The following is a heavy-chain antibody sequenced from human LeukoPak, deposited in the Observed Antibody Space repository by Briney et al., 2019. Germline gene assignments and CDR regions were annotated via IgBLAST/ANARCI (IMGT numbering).Heavy chain of an antibody. Sequence: SETLSLTCTVSGGSISSYYWSWIRQPPGKGLEWIGYIYYSGSINYNPSLKRQVTISVDTSKNQFSLKLSSVTAADTAVYYCARDYYGSGSYYSEGLDYWGQGTLVTVSS. D-gene: IGHD3-10*01. CDR3: ARDYYGSGSYYSEGLDY. J-gene: IGHJ4*02. V-gene: IGHV4-59*01. CDR2: IYYSGSI. CDR1: GGSISSYY.